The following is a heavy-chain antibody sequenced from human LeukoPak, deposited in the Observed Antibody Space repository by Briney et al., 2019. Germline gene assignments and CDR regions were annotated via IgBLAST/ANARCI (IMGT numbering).Heavy chain of an antibody. J-gene: IGHJ3*02. Sequence: SETLSLTCAVYGGSFSGYYWSWIRQPPGKGLEWIGEINHSGSTNYNPSLKSRVTISVDTSKNQFSLKLSSVTAADTAVYYCARGFDSSSPRNRAFDIWGQGTMVTVSS. V-gene: IGHV4-34*01. CDR3: ARGFDSSSPRNRAFDI. CDR1: GGSFSGYY. D-gene: IGHD6-6*01. CDR2: INHSGST.